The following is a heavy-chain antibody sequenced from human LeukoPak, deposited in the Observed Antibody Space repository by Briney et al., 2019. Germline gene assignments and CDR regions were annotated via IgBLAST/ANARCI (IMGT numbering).Heavy chain of an antibody. CDR2: IYSGGST. CDR3: ARGWAGASDC. J-gene: IGHJ4*02. D-gene: IGHD1-26*01. CDR1: GFTVSSNY. V-gene: IGHV3-66*01. Sequence: GGSLRLSCAASGFTVSSNYMSWVRQAPEKGLEWVSVIYSGGSTYYSDSVKGRFTISRDNSKNTLYLQMNTLRAEDTALYYCARGWAGASDCWGQGTLVTVSS.